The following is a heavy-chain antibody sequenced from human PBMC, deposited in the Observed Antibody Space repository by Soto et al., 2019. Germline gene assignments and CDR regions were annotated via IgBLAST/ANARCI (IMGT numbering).Heavy chain of an antibody. Sequence: QVQLVQSGAEVKKPGASVKVSCKASGYTFTSYAMHWVRQAPGQRLEWMGWINAGNGNTKYSQKFQGRVTITRDTSASTACMELSSLRSEDTAVYYCARGYGGPIGWFDPWGQGTLVTVSS. CDR2: INAGNGNT. J-gene: IGHJ5*02. D-gene: IGHD3-16*01. CDR1: GYTFTSYA. V-gene: IGHV1-3*01. CDR3: ARGYGGPIGWFDP.